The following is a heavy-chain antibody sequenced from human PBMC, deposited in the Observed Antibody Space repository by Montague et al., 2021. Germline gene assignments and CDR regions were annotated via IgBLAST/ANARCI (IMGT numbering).Heavy chain of an antibody. CDR1: GGSISSSGYT. CDR2: DYHNGDT. Sequence: TLSLTCAVSGGSISSSGYTWNWIRQPPGKGLEWIGHDYHNGDTYSKSYLQSPVTMSVDTSKNQLSLKQFSATAADTAVYYCVRGPDYGDTGRAFDIWGQGTTVAISS. D-gene: IGHD4-17*01. J-gene: IGHJ3*02. CDR3: VRGPDYGDTGRAFDI. V-gene: IGHV4-30-2*01.